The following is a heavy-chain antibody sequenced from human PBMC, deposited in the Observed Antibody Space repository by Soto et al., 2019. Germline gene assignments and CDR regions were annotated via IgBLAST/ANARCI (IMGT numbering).Heavy chain of an antibody. CDR2: IYYTGTT. CDR3: ARDFLTVRLGMDV. Sequence: SETLSLTCTVSGASISSAGYYWTWVRQHPGKGLEWIGYIYYTGTTNYNPSLQSRVTISLDTSKNQVSLKLRSVTAADTAVYYCARDFLTVRLGMDVWGQGTTVTVSS. CDR1: GASISSAGYY. V-gene: IGHV4-31*03. J-gene: IGHJ6*02. D-gene: IGHD4-17*01.